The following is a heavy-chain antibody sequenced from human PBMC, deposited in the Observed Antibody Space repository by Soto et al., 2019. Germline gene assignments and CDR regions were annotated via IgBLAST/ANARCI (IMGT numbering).Heavy chain of an antibody. Sequence: QVQLQQWGAGLLKPSETLSLTCAVYGGSFSGYYWSWIRQPPGKGLEWIGEINHSGSTNYNPSLKSRVTISVDTSKNQFSMKLRSVTAADTAVYYCARSGAGNYMVPYYYGMDVWGQGTTVTVSS. D-gene: IGHD4-4*01. CDR1: GGSFSGYY. J-gene: IGHJ6*02. CDR2: INHSGST. V-gene: IGHV4-34*01. CDR3: ARSGAGNYMVPYYYGMDV.